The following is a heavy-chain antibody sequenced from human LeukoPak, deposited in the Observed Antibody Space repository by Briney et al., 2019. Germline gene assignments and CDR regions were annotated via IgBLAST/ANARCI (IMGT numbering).Heavy chain of an antibody. CDR3: VKGSEAYCDSKSDY. D-gene: IGHD3-22*01. CDR2: ISSNGGTI. J-gene: IGHJ4*02. Sequence: TGGSLRLSCSASGFTFSSYGMHWVRQAPGNGLEYVSAISSNGGTIYYADSAKGRFTISRDNSKDTLYLQMSSLRVEDTAVYYCVKGSEAYCDSKSDYWGQGTLVTVSS. V-gene: IGHV3-64D*09. CDR1: GFTFSSYG.